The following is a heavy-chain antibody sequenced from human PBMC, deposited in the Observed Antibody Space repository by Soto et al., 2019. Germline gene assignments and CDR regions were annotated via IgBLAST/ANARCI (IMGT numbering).Heavy chain of an antibody. Sequence: QVQLVQSGAEVKKPGASVKVSCKASGYTFTSYDSNWGRQATGQGLEWMGWMNPNSGNTGYAQKFQGRVTMTRNTSISTAYMELSSLRSEDTAVYYCARGRGDIVLMVYAKSFDYWGQGTLVTVSS. V-gene: IGHV1-8*01. CDR3: ARGRGDIVLMVYAKSFDY. CDR1: GYTFTSYD. D-gene: IGHD2-8*01. CDR2: MNPNSGNT. J-gene: IGHJ4*02.